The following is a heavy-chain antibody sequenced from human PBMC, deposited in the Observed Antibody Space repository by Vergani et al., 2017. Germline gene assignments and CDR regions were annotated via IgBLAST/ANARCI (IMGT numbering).Heavy chain of an antibody. CDR2: ISYDGSNK. V-gene: IGHV3-30*14. CDR1: GFTFSSYA. Sequence: QVQLVESGGGVVQPGRSLRLSCAASGFTFSSYAMHWVRQAPGKGLEWVAVISYDGSNKYYADSVKGRFTISRDNSKNTLYLQMNSLRAEDTAVYYCARDRGYSYGPFGYYYYGMYVWGQGTTVTVSS. J-gene: IGHJ6*02. D-gene: IGHD5-18*01. CDR3: ARDRGYSYGPFGYYYYGMYV.